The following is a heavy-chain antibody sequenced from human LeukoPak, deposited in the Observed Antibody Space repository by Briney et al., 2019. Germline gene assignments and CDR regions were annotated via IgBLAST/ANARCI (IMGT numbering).Heavy chain of an antibody. V-gene: IGHV3-23*01. CDR1: GFTFSSYA. D-gene: IGHD3-3*01. J-gene: IGHJ4*02. CDR3: AKDLERITIFEVVSTRI. CDR2: ISGSGGST. Sequence: GGSLRLSCAASGFTFSSYAMSWVRQAPGKGLEWVSAISGSGGSTYYADSVKGRFTISRDNSKNTLCLQMNSLRAEDTAVYYCAKDLERITIFEVVSTRIWGQGTLVTVSS.